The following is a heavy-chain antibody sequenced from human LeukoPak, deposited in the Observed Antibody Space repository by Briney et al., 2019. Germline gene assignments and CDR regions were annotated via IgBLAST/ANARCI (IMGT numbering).Heavy chain of an antibody. V-gene: IGHV3-23*01. Sequence: GGSLRLSCAASGFTFSSYAMSWVRQAPGKGLEWVSAISGSGGSTYYADSVKGRFTISRDNSKNTLYLQMNSLRAGDTAVYYCAKDLLEGSGTYYFDYWGQGTLVTVSS. CDR3: AKDLLEGSGTYYFDY. J-gene: IGHJ4*02. D-gene: IGHD3-10*01. CDR2: ISGSGGST. CDR1: GFTFSSYA.